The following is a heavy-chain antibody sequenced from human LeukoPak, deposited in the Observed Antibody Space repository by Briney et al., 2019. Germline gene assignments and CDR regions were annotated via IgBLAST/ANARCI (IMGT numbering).Heavy chain of an antibody. V-gene: IGHV4-59*13. J-gene: IGHJ4*02. CDR3: ARAENYCSGGSCYDY. CDR2: IYYSGST. CDR1: GGSISSYY. D-gene: IGHD2-15*01. Sequence: PWETLSLTCTVSGGSISSYYWSWIRQPPGKGLEGIGYIYYSGSTNYNPSLKSRVTISVDTSKNQFSLKLSSVTAADTAVYYCARAENYCSGGSCYDYWGQGTLVTVSS.